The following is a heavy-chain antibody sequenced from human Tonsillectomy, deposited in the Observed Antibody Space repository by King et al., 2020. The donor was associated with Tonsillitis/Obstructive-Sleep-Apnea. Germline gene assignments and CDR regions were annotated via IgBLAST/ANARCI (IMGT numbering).Heavy chain of an antibody. Sequence: VQLVQSGAEVKKLGASVKVSCKVSGYTLTELSMHWVRQAPGKGLEWMGGFDPEDGETIYAKKFQGRFTMTEDTSTDTAYMELSSLRSEYTAVYYCATGVSYSSGEYYFDYWGQGTLVPVSS. CDR3: ATGVSYSSGEYYFDY. CDR2: FDPEDGET. D-gene: IGHD6-19*01. V-gene: IGHV1-24*01. CDR1: GYTLTELS. J-gene: IGHJ4*02.